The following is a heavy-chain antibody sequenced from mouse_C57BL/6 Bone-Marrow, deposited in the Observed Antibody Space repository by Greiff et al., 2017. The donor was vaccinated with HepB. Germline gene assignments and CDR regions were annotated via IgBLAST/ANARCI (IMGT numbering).Heavy chain of an antibody. CDR1: GYTFTSYW. J-gene: IGHJ2*01. D-gene: IGHD4-1*01. Sequence: QVQLQQPGAELVMPGASVKLSCKASGYTFTSYWMHWVKQRPGQGLEWIGEIDPSDSYTNYNQKFKGKSTLTVDKSSSTACMQLSSLTSEDSAVYYCARDGPNWAYYFDYWGQGTTLTVSS. V-gene: IGHV1-69*01. CDR3: ARDGPNWAYYFDY. CDR2: IDPSDSYT.